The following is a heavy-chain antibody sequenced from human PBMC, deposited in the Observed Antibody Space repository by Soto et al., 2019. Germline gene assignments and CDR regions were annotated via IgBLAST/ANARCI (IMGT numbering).Heavy chain of an antibody. D-gene: IGHD3-10*01. J-gene: IGHJ3*02. CDR2: ISSSSSNK. Sequence: EVRLVESGGGLAQPGGSLRLSCAASGFTFRSYSMSWVRQAPGKGLEWVSYISSSSSNKYYADSVKGRFTIPRDNVNNSLYRQMNRMRDADTAVYFCAGDVFGTYALDMWGQGTMVTVSS. CDR3: AGDVFGTYALDM. CDR1: GFTFRSYS. V-gene: IGHV3-48*02.